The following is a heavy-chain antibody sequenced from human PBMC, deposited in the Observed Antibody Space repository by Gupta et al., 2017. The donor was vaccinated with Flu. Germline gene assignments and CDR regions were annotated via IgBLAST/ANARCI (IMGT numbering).Heavy chain of an antibody. D-gene: IGHD2-2*01. CDR3: AKDIELLSTGAVDYYYYYGMDV. J-gene: IGHJ6*02. CDR1: GFTFDDYT. Sequence: EVQLVESGGVVVQPGGSLRLSCAASGFTFDDYTMHWVRQAPGKGLEWVSLISWDGGSTYYADSVKGRFTISRDNSKNSLYLQMNSLRTEDTALYYCAKDIELLSTGAVDYYYYYGMDVWGQGTTVTVSS. V-gene: IGHV3-43*01. CDR2: ISWDGGST.